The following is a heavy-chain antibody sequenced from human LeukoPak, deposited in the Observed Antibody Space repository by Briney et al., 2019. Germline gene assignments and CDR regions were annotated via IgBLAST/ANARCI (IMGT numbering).Heavy chain of an antibody. CDR2: IIPNSGGT. D-gene: IGHD2-8*01. CDR3: ARGHYAIGLEY. V-gene: IGHV1-2*02. J-gene: IGHJ4*02. Sequence: ASVKVSCKASGYTFTDYYIHWVRQAPGQGLEWMGWIIPNSGGTNYAQKFQGRVTMTRDTYISTAYMELRRLKSDDTAVYYCARGHYAIGLEYGGQGTLVTVSS. CDR1: GYTFTDYY.